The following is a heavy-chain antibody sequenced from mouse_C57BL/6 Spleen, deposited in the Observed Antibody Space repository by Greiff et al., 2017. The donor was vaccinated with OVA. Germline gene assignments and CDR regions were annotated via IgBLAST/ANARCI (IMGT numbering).Heavy chain of an antibody. D-gene: IGHD1-1*01. CDR3: AREVTTVVRYYYAMDY. CDR2: IYPGDGDT. J-gene: IGHJ4*01. V-gene: IGHV1-80*01. CDR1: GYAFSSYW. Sequence: VQLQQSGAELVKPGASVKISCKASGYAFSSYWMNWVKQRPGKGLEWIGQIYPGDGDTNYNGKFKGKATLTADKSSSTAYLQLSSLTSEDSAVYFCAREVTTVVRYYYAMDYWGQGTSVTVSS.